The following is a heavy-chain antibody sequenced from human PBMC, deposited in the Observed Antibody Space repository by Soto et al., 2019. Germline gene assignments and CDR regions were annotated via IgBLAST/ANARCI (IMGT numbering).Heavy chain of an antibody. CDR2: ISPFTGDT. CDR3: ARSCSGGSCHSAY. J-gene: IGHJ4*02. CDR1: GYTFSNYG. D-gene: IGHD2-15*01. V-gene: IGHV1-18*04. Sequence: QVQLVQSGTEVKKPGASVRVSCKASGYTFSNYGINWVRQAPGQGLEWMGWISPFTGDTHYTQSLQGIVTMTTDTSTSTAYMELRSLRSADTAVYYCARSCSGGSCHSAYWGQGTLVTVSS.